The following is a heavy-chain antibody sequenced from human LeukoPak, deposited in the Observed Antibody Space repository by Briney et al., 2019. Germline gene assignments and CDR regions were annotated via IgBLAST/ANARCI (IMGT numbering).Heavy chain of an antibody. CDR3: ARAPSAKNSSPYFFDY. Sequence: SETLSLTSTVSGGSISTYYWSWIRQPPGKGLERIGYIYYSGSTNYNPSLKSRVTISVDTSKNQFSLKLSSVTAADTAVYYCARAPSAKNSSPYFFDYWGQGTLVTVSS. J-gene: IGHJ4*02. D-gene: IGHD6-6*01. CDR2: IYYSGST. CDR1: GGSISTYY. V-gene: IGHV4-59*01.